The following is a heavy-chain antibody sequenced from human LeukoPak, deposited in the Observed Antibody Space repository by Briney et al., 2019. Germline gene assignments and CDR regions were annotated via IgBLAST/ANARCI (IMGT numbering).Heavy chain of an antibody. CDR2: ISGSGGST. D-gene: IGHD6-19*01. V-gene: IGHV3-23*01. CDR1: GFTFSSYA. CDR3: AKVVAVAGTFGSGFDY. J-gene: IGHJ4*02. Sequence: GGSLRLSCAASGFTFSSYAMSWVRQAPGKGLEWVSAISGSGGSTYYADSVKGRFTISRDNSKNTLYLQMNSLRAEDTAVYSCAKVVAVAGTFGSGFDYWGQGALVTVSS.